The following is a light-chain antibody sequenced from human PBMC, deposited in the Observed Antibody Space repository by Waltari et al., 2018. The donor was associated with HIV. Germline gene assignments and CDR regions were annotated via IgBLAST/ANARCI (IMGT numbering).Light chain of an antibody. V-gene: IGLV6-57*01. CDR2: EDN. CDR1: SGSIASNY. Sequence: NFMLTQPHSVSESPGKTVTISCTRSSGSIASNYVQWYQQRPGSSPTTVIYEDNQRPSGLPDRCSGSIDSSSNTASLTISGLKTEDEAYYYCQSYDSSNHWVFGGGTKLTVL. J-gene: IGLJ3*02. CDR3: QSYDSSNHWV.